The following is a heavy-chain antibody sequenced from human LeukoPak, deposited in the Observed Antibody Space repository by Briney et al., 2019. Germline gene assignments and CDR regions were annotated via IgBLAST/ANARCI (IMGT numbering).Heavy chain of an antibody. CDR2: IWYDGSNK. V-gene: IGHV3-33*01. J-gene: IGHJ4*02. D-gene: IGHD6-13*01. CDR1: GLTFSTYG. Sequence: GGSLRLSCAASGLTFSTYGMHWVRQAPGRGLEWVALIWYDGSNKYYADSVKGRFTISRDNSKNTLYLQMNSLRAEDTAVYYCAREPRIGATTGLHSFDYWGQGTLVTVSS. CDR3: AREPRIGATTGLHSFDY.